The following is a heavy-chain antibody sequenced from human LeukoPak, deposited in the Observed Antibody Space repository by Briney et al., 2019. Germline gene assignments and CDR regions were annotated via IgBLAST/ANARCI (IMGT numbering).Heavy chain of an antibody. D-gene: IGHD4-23*01. J-gene: IGHJ5*02. V-gene: IGHV1-2*02. CDR3: ARIFLSVVAPKRWFDP. CDR1: GYTFTGYY. CDR2: INPNSGGT. Sequence: ASVKVSCKASGYTFTGYYMHWVRQAPGQGLEWMGWINPNSGGTNYAQKFQGRVTMTTDTSTSTAYMELRSLRSDDTAVYYCARIFLSVVAPKRWFDPWGQGTLVTVSS.